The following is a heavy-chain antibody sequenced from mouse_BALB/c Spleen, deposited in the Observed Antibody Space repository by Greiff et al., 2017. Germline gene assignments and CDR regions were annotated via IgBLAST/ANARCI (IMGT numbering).Heavy chain of an antibody. CDR1: GFTFSSYA. J-gene: IGHJ3*01. Sequence: EVQGVESGGGLVKPGGSLKLSCAASGFTFSSYAMSWVRQTPEKRLEWVASISSGGSTYYPDSVKGRFTISRDNARNILYLQMSSLRSEDTAMYYCARGSSGPWFAYWGQGTLVTVSA. CDR2: ISSGGST. D-gene: IGHD1-1*01. V-gene: IGHV5-6-5*01. CDR3: ARGSSGPWFAY.